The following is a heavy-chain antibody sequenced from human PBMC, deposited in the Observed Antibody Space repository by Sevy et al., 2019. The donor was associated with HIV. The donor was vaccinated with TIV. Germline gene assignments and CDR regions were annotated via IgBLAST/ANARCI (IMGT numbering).Heavy chain of an antibody. CDR2: IYKTGST. V-gene: IGHV4-61*01. J-gene: IGHJ6*03. D-gene: IGHD3-16*01. CDR1: GGSVSSGTYY. Sequence: SETLSLSCSVSGGSVSSGTYYWSWIRQPPGKGLEWIGHIYKTGSTNYKLSLQRRVTISVDTSTNQFSLRLRSVTAADTAVYYCARVPRGQLWYSGSLGGYYYHMDVWGKGTTVTVSS. CDR3: ARVPRGQLWYSGSLGGYYYHMDV.